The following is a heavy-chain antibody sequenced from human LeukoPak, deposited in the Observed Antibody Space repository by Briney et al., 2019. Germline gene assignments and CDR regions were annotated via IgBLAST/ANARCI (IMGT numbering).Heavy chain of an antibody. J-gene: IGHJ4*02. D-gene: IGHD3-10*01. CDR3: ARSLTLGSPQPAGY. CDR1: GFTVSSNY. V-gene: IGHV3-66*02. CDR2: VYTGART. Sequence: AGSLRLSCAASGFTVSSNYMSWVRQAPGKGLKRVSVVYTGARTYYADPVKGRFTISIDNSKNTLYLQMNSLRAEDTDVYYCARSLTLGSPQPAGYWGQGTLVTVSS.